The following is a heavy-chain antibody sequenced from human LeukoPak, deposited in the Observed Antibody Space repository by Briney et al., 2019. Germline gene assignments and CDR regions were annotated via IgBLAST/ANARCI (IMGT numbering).Heavy chain of an antibody. CDR2: IYYSGST. V-gene: IGHV4-59*01. CDR1: GGSLSNYY. D-gene: IGHD2-21*01. Sequence: PSETPSLPCTVSGGSLSNYYWSWLRQSPGKGMGLVGNIYYSGSTNYKPSLKSRVTISVDTSQNQFFLKLSSVTAADTAMYYCARVLSCGGECYSFDQWGQGTLVTVSS. J-gene: IGHJ4*02. CDR3: ARVLSCGGECYSFDQ.